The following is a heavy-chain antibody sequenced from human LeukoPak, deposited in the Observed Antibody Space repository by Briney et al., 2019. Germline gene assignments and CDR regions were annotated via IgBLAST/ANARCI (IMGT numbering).Heavy chain of an antibody. V-gene: IGHV4-59*08. D-gene: IGHD3-16*01. CDR3: ARLPPHYSSTWGFFDN. J-gene: IGHJ4*02. CDR1: GGSISINY. CDR2: ITDSGRI. Sequence: PSETLSLTCTVSGGSISINYWTWIRQTPGNGLEGIAYITDSGRIKCNPSLESRVTISKDMSKNQFSLKLSSMTAADTAVYYCARLPPHYSSTWGFFDNWGQGTLVTVSS.